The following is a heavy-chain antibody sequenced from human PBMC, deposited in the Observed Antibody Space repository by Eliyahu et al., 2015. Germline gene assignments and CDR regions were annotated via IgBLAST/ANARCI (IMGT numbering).Heavy chain of an antibody. V-gene: IGHV1-2*02. J-gene: IGHJ4*02. CDR2: INPNSGAT. Sequence: QVQLVQSGAEVKKPGASVKVSCKASGYTFTGYYMHWVRQAPGQGLEWMGWINPNSGATNYAQMFQGRVTMTRDTSITTAYMELSRLRSDDTAMYFCARVGYWGQGTLVTVSS. CDR1: GYTFTGYY. CDR3: ARVGY.